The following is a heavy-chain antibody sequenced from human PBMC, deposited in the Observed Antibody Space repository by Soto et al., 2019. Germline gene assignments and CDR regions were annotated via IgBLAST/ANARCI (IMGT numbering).Heavy chain of an antibody. CDR3: ARGGISHWAYFYYMDV. J-gene: IGHJ6*03. V-gene: IGHV4-34*01. D-gene: IGHD2-21*01. CDR1: GGSLSDYF. CDR2: INHLGSI. Sequence: LSLTCVVSGGSLSDYFWSWIRQPPGMALEWIGEINHLGSINYNPSLKSRDTMSVDTSKNQFSLTLNSVTAADSVTYYCARGGISHWAYFYYMDVWDRGTTVTVSS.